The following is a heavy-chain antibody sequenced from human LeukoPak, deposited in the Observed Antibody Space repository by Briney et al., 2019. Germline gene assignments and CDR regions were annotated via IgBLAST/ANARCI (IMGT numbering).Heavy chain of an antibody. V-gene: IGHV4-59*01. CDR1: GGSISSYY. Sequence: SETLSLTCTVSGGSISSYYWSWIRQPPGKSLEWIANIDYSGTTNHNPSLKSRVTISVDTSKNQVSLKVSSVTAADTAVYFCARVSLYSSGWYFDYWGQGTLVTVSS. CDR3: ARVSLYSSGWYFDY. D-gene: IGHD6-19*01. CDR2: IDYSGTT. J-gene: IGHJ4*02.